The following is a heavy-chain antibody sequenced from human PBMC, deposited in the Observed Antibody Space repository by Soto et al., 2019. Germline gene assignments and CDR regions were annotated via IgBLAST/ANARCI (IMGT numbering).Heavy chain of an antibody. J-gene: IGHJ6*03. V-gene: IGHV4-59*05. CDR3: ARETHSYYYYYMDV. CDR2: IYYSGST. Sequence: PSETLSITCTVSGGSISSYYWSWIRQPPGKGLEWIGSIYYSGSTYYNPSLKSRVTISVDTSKNQFSLKLSSVTAADTAVYYCARETHSYYYYYMDVWGKGTTVTVSS. CDR1: GGSISSYY.